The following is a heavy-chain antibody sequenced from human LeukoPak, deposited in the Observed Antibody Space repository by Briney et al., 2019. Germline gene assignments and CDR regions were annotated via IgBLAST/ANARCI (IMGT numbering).Heavy chain of an antibody. V-gene: IGHV4-39*07. CDR1: GGSISSSSYY. CDR3: ARKRAAAGTSDY. CDR2: IYYSGST. J-gene: IGHJ4*02. D-gene: IGHD6-13*01. Sequence: SETLSLTCTVSGGSISSSSYYWGWIRQPPGKGLEWIWSIYYSGSTCYNPSLKSRVTISVDTSKNQFSLKLSSVTAADTAVYYCARKRAAAGTSDYWGQGTLVTVSS.